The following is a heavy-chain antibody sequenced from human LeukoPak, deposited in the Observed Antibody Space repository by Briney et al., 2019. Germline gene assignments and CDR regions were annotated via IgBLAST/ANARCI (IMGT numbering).Heavy chain of an antibody. V-gene: IGHV1-2*02. CDR2: INPNSGGT. CDR1: GYTFTGYY. D-gene: IGHD4-17*01. CDR3: ARTANYGDYTDNCFDP. Sequence: ASVKVSCNASGYTFTGYYMHWVRQPPGQGLEWMGWINPNSGGTNYAQKFQGRVTMTRDTSISTAYMELSRLRSDDTAVYYCARTANYGDYTDNCFDPWGQGTLVTVPS. J-gene: IGHJ5*02.